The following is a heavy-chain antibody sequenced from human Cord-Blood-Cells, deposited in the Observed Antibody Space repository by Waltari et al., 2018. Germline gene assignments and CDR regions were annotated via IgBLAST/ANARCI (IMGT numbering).Heavy chain of an antibody. D-gene: IGHD5-18*01. CDR1: VGSFSGYS. Sequence: QVQLQQWGAGLLKPPETLSLTCAVSVGSFSGYSSPWIRQPPGKGLEWIGEINHSGSTNYNPSLKSRVTISVDTSKNQFSLKLSSVTAADTAVYYCARGQLWAAPDYWGQGTLVTVSS. V-gene: IGHV4-34*01. CDR2: INHSGST. CDR3: ARGQLWAAPDY. J-gene: IGHJ4*02.